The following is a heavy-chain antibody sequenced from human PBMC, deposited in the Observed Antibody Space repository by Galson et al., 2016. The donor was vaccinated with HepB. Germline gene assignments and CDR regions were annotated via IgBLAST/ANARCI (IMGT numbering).Heavy chain of an antibody. D-gene: IGHD3-9*01. CDR3: AAPDIWTGYYFLGGNYYYGMDV. CDR1: GGTFSSYA. Sequence: SVKVSCKASGGTFSSYAITWVRQAPGQGLEWMGGIIPMFGTANYAQKFQGRLTITADESTSTAYMELGSLRSEDTAVYYCAAPDIWTGYYFLGGNYYYGMDVWGQGTAVTVSS. CDR2: IIPMFGTA. J-gene: IGHJ6*02. V-gene: IGHV1-69*13.